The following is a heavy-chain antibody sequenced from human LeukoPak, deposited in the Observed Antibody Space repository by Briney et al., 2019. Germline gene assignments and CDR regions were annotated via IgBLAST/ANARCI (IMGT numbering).Heavy chain of an antibody. V-gene: IGHV3-23*01. CDR2: ISGSGGST. Sequence: PGGSLRLSCAASGFTFSSYAMSWVRQAPGKGLEWVSAISGSGGSTYYADSVKGRFTISRDNSKNTLYLQMNSLRAEDTAVYYCAKDSTPYYDILTGYSTYYYYGMDVWGQGTTVTVSS. CDR1: GFTFSSYA. CDR3: AKDSTPYYDILTGYSTYYYYGMDV. D-gene: IGHD3-9*01. J-gene: IGHJ6*02.